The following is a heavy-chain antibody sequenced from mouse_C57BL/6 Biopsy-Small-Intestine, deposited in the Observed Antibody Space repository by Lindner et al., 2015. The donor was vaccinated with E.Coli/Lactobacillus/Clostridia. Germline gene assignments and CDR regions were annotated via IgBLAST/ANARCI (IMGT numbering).Heavy chain of an antibody. CDR3: ARGSNYFDY. Sequence: VQLQESGPELVKPGASVKISCKASGYSFTGYYMHWVKQSPEKSLEWIGRVNPRNGGTSYNQKFKGKATLTVDKSLSTAYMQLNSLTSEDSAVYYCARGSNYFDYWGQGSTLTVSS. CDR2: VNPRNGGT. V-gene: IGHV1-42*01. CDR1: GYSFTGYY. J-gene: IGHJ2*01. D-gene: IGHD5-1*01.